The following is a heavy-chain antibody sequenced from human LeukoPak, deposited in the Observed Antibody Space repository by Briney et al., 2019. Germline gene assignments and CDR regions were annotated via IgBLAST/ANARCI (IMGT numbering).Heavy chain of an antibody. CDR1: GGSFTIYS. CDR2: INHSGST. V-gene: IGHV4-34*01. J-gene: IGHJ5*02. D-gene: IGHD3-22*01. Sequence: SETLSLTCAVYGGSFTIYSWTWIRQPPGKGLEWIGEINHSGSTNYNPSLKSRVTISVDTSKNQFSLKLSSVTAADPAVYYCARGDYYDSSGYLWLRWLDPWGQGTLVTVSS. CDR3: ARGDYYDSSGYLWLRWLDP.